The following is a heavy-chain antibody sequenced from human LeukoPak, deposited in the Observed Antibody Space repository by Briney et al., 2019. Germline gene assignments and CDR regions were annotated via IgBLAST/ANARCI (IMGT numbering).Heavy chain of an antibody. CDR1: GGSFSGYY. V-gene: IGHV4-34*01. CDR2: INHSGST. Sequence: SETLSLTCAVYGGSFSGYYWSWICQPPGKGLEWIGEINHSGSTNYNPSLKSRVTISVDTSKNQFSLKLSSVTAADTAVYYCARGRTRFDYWGQGTLVTVSS. CDR3: ARGRTRFDY. J-gene: IGHJ4*02.